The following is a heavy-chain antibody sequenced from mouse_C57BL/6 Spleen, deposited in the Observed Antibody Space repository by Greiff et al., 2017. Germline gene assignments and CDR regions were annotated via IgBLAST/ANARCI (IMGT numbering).Heavy chain of an antibody. V-gene: IGHV14-1*01. J-gene: IGHJ4*01. CDR2: IDPEDCDT. CDR3: TSDLYYNAMDY. CDR1: GFNIKDYY. D-gene: IGHD2-12*01. Sequence: EVQLQQSGAELVRPGASVKLSCTASGFNIKDYYMHWVKQRPEQGLEWIGRIDPEDCDTEYAPKFPGKATMTADASSNTAYLQLSSLTSEDTTVYYCTSDLYYNAMDYWGQGTSVTVSS.